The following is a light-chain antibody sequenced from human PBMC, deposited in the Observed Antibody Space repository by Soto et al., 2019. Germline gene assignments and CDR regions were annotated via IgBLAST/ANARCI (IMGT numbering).Light chain of an antibody. J-gene: IGKJ1*01. V-gene: IGKV1-5*01. CDR2: DAS. CDR3: QQYNDYWT. CDR1: QGIGTW. Sequence: DIQMTRSPSSVSASVGDGVTVTCRASQGIGTWLAWYQQKPGKAPKLLSYDASSLESGVPSRFSGSGSGTEFTLTISSLQPDDFATYYCQQYNDYWTFGQGTKVDIK.